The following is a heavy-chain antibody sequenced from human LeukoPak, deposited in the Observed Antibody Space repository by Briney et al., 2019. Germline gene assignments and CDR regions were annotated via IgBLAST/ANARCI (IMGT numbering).Heavy chain of an antibody. CDR1: RGTFSRYA. Sequence: APLKVSCKASRGTFSRYAISWVRQAPGQGLEWMGGITPIFVTANYAQKFQGRVTITAAESTSTAYMEGSSLRSEDTAAYYCSTADSGYDFFDYWGQGILVTVSS. D-gene: IGHD5-12*01. CDR3: STADSGYDFFDY. V-gene: IGHV1-69*13. J-gene: IGHJ4*02. CDR2: ITPIFVTA.